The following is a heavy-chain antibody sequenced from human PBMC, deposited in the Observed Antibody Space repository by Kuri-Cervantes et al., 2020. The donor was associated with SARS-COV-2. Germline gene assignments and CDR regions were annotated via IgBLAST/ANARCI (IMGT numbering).Heavy chain of an antibody. CDR3: ASPYSSSWREVGVDY. D-gene: IGHD6-13*01. CDR2: ISYDGSNK. Sequence: LSLTCAASGFTFSSHAMHWVRQAPGKGLEWVAVISYDGSNKYYADSVKGRFTISRDNSKNTLYLQMNSLRAEDTAVYYCASPYSSSWREVGVDYWGQGTLVTVSS. V-gene: IGHV3-30-3*01. J-gene: IGHJ4*02. CDR1: GFTFSSHA.